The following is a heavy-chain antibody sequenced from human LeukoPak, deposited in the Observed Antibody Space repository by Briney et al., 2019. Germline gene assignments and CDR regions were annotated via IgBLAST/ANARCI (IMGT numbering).Heavy chain of an antibody. CDR3: AKKPWSGSYLSHFDY. V-gene: IGHV3-23*01. Sequence: PTGGSLRLSCAASGFTFSSYAMSWVRQAPGKGLEWVSAISGSGGSTYYADSVKGRFTISRDNSKNTLYLQMNSLRAEDTAVYYCAKKPWSGSYLSHFDYWGQGTLVTVSS. J-gene: IGHJ4*02. CDR1: GFTFSSYA. D-gene: IGHD1-26*01. CDR2: ISGSGGST.